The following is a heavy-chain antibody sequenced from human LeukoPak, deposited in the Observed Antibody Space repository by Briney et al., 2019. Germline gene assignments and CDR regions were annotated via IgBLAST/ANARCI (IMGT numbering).Heavy chain of an antibody. J-gene: IGHJ4*02. CDR1: GFTFSSYS. CDR3: ARSGVDRSGSFDY. D-gene: IGHD2-8*01. Sequence: GGSLRLSCAASGFTFSSYSMNWVRQAPGKGLEWVSSISSSSSYIYYADSVKGRFTISRDNARNSLYLQMNSLRAEDTAVYYCARSGVDRSGSFDYWGQGTLVPVSS. CDR2: ISSSSSYI. V-gene: IGHV3-21*01.